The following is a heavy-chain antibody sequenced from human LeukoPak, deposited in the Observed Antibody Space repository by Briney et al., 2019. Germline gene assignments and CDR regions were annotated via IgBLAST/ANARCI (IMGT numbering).Heavy chain of an antibody. J-gene: IGHJ4*02. V-gene: IGHV3-48*03. CDR3: VRDYGGSSPFDY. Sequence: GGSLRLSCAASGFTFSSYEMHWVRQAPGKGLEWVSYISSSGSTIYYADSAKGRFTISRDNAKNSLFLQMNSLRAEDTAVYYCVRDYGGSSPFDYWGQGTLVTVSS. D-gene: IGHD4-23*01. CDR1: GFTFSSYE. CDR2: ISSSGSTI.